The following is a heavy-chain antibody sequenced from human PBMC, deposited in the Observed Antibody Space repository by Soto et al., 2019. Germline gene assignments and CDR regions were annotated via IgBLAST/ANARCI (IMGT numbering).Heavy chain of an antibody. CDR2: ISSSSRTI. CDR1: GFTFSSYS. J-gene: IGHJ5*02. Sequence: PGGSLRLSCAASGFTFSSYSMNWVRQAPGKGLEWVSYISSSSRTIYCADSVKGRFTISRDNAKNSLYLQMNSLRAEDTAVYYWAREWDGDGYFSGCFAPWGQGTLVTFSS. D-gene: IGHD5-12*01. V-gene: IGHV3-48*01. CDR3: AREWDGDGYFSGCFAP.